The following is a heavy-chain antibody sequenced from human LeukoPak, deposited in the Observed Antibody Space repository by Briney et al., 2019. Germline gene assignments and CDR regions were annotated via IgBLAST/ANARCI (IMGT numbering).Heavy chain of an antibody. Sequence: GASVTVSCKASGYTFAKFYIHWVRQAPGQGLEWMGIINPSGGTTSYAQKFQGRVSMTRDTSTSTAYMELSSLRSEDTAVYYCARDNRGERTPGWGYGGFDIWGQGTMVSVSS. D-gene: IGHD3-16*01. CDR1: GYTFAKFY. CDR2: INPSGGTT. J-gene: IGHJ3*02. V-gene: IGHV1-46*01. CDR3: ARDNRGERTPGWGYGGFDI.